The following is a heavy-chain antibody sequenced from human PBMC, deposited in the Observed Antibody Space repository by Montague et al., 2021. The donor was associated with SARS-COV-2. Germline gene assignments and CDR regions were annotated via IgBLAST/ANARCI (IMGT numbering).Heavy chain of an antibody. CDR3: ARDGGLYSSSWYLGYFDY. CDR2: TYYRSKWYN. V-gene: IGHV6-1*01. J-gene: IGHJ4*02. CDR1: GDSVSSNSAA. Sequence: CAISGDSVSSNSAAWNWNRRSPSSGLEWLGRTYYRSKWYNDYAVSVKSRITINPDTSKNQFSLQLNSVTPEDTAVYYCARDGGLYSSSWYLGYFDYWGQGTRGTV. D-gene: IGHD6-13*01.